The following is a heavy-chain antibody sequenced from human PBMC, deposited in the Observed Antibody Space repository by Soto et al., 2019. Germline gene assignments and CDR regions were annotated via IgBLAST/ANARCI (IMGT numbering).Heavy chain of an antibody. CDR1: SGSISSSNW. J-gene: IGHJ4*02. Sequence: SETLSLTCAVSSGSISSSNWWSWVRQPPGKGLEWIGEIYYSGSTNYNPSLKSRVTISVDTSKNQFSLKLSSVTAADTAVYYCARSSSIVAAGYYFDYWGQGTLVTVSS. CDR2: IYYSGST. V-gene: IGHV4-4*02. CDR3: ARSSSIVAAGYYFDY. D-gene: IGHD5-12*01.